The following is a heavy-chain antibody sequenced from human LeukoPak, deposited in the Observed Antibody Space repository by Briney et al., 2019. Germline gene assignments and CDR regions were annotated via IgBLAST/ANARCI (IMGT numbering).Heavy chain of an antibody. CDR1: GFTFSSYA. Sequence: GGSLRLSCAASGFTFSSYAMHWVRQAPGKGLEYVSAISSNGGSTYYANSVKGRFTISRDNSKNTLYLQMGILRAEDMAVYYCASASDSGSYFDYWGQGTLVTGSS. CDR3: ASASDSGSYFDY. J-gene: IGHJ4*02. V-gene: IGHV3-64*01. CDR2: ISSNGGST. D-gene: IGHD1-26*01.